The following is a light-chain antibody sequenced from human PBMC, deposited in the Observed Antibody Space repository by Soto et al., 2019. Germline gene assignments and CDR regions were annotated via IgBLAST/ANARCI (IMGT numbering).Light chain of an antibody. CDR1: QSVSNNY. CDR2: GAS. J-gene: IGKJ1*01. V-gene: IGKV3-20*01. Sequence: MLLALSTASLSRSPGDRATLSFMAIQSVSNNYLAWYQQNPGQAPRLLIYGASNRATGIPDRYSGSGSGTDFTLNISRLETEDFAVYYCQQYGSSGTFGQGT. CDR3: QQYGSSGT.